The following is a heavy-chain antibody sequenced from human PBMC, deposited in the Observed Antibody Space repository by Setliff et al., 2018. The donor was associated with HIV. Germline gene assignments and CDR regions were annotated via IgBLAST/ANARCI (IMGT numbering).Heavy chain of an antibody. V-gene: IGHV4-31*03. J-gene: IGHJ4*02. CDR2: IYYSGST. CDR1: GDSITDGGYY. D-gene: IGHD1-26*01. Sequence: SETLSXTXTVSGDSITDGGYYWSWIRQHPGKGLEWIGYIYYSGSTYYNPSLKSRLTISIDTSKNQFSLKLSYVTAADTAVYYCARTMWEKYFDFWGKGALGTVSS. CDR3: ARTMWEKYFDF.